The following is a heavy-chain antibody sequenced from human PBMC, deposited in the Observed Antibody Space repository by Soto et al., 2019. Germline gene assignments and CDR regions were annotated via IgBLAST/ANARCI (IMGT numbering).Heavy chain of an antibody. D-gene: IGHD3-22*01. J-gene: IGHJ4*02. V-gene: IGHV1-69*01. CDR3: ARGGSGYTWFNEF. Sequence: QEQLVQSGAEVKKPGSSVKVSCKASGGLFSSYPISWVRQVPGQGLEWMGGIILVFQTAYYTQRFQGRVTITADESTNTAYMELSSLRSEDTAIYCCARGGSGYTWFNEFWGQGTLVTVSS. CDR2: IILVFQTA. CDR1: GGLFSSYP.